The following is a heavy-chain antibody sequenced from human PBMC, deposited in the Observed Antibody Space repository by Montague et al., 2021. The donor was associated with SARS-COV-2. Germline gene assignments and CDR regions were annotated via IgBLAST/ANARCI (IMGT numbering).Heavy chain of an antibody. Sequence: SETLSLTCTVSGGSISSSSYYWGWIRQPPGKGLEWIVSIYYSGSTYYNPSLKSRVTISVDTSKNQFSLKLSSVTAADTAVYYCARDLAGYYGSGSYGGMDVWGQGTTVTVSS. V-gene: IGHV4-39*07. J-gene: IGHJ6*02. D-gene: IGHD3-10*01. CDR3: ARDLAGYYGSGSYGGMDV. CDR2: IYYSGST. CDR1: GGSISSSSYY.